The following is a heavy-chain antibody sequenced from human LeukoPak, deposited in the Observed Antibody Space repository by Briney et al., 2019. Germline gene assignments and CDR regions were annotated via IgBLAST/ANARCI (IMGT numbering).Heavy chain of an antibody. J-gene: IGHJ4*02. CDR1: GFTFSRYS. CDR3: ARACTNGDYLDY. Sequence: PGGSLRLSCAASGFTFSRYSVNWVRQAPGKGLEWVSCISDSSRHIYYADSVKGRFTISRDNAKSSASLQMNSLRADDTAVYYCARACTNGDYLDYWGQGTLVTVSS. CDR2: ISDSSRHI. D-gene: IGHD4-17*01. V-gene: IGHV3-21*01.